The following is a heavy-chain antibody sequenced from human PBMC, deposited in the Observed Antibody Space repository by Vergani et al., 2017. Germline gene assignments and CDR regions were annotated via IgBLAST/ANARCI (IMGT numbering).Heavy chain of an antibody. V-gene: IGHV1-58*01. CDR2: SVVGSGNT. J-gene: IGHJ1*01. Sequence: QMQLVQSGPEVKKPRTSLMLSSPSSLFTFPSXPLHCLLLAPAHPLALVGFSVVGSGNTNYAQKFQERVTITRDMSTSTAYMELSSLRSEDTAVYYCAADLTPGIAVAGMLNAEYFQHWGQGTLVTVSS. CDR1: LFTFPSXP. D-gene: IGHD6-19*01. CDR3: AADLTPGIAVAGMLNAEYFQH.